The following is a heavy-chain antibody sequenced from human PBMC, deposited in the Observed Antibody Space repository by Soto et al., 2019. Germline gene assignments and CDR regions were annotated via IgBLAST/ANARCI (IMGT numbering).Heavy chain of an antibody. J-gene: IGHJ4*02. CDR2: IWYDGSNK. D-gene: IGHD3-10*01. V-gene: IGHV3-33*01. CDR1: GFSFNNYG. CDR3: ARDPSHGSGSYLDY. Sequence: QVQLVEDGGGVVQPGGSLRLSCVASGFSFNNYGMHWVRQAPGKGLEWVAVIWYDGSNKYFADSVKGRFTISRDNSKSTLYLQMSSLRAEDTAVYFCARDPSHGSGSYLDYWGQGALVAVSS.